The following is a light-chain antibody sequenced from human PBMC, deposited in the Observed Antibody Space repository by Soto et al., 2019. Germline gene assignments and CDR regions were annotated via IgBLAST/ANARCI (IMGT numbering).Light chain of an antibody. CDR3: ATWDSKLAAVV. CDR1: SSNIVDNF. V-gene: IGLV1-51*01. Sequence: QSVLTQPPSMSAAPGQKVPISCSGSSSNIVDNFVSWYQHLPGTAPKLLIFDNSQRPSEIPDRFFGSKSVTIATLAITGPQTGDEAVYYCATWDSKLAAVVFGGGTKLTVL. CDR2: DNS. J-gene: IGLJ2*01.